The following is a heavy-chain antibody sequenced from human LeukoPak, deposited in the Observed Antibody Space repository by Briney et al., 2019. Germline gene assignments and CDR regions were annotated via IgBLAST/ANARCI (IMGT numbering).Heavy chain of an antibody. CDR1: RFTFSNYW. V-gene: IGHV3-7*01. Sequence: GGSLRLSCAASRFTFSNYWMSWVRQAPGKGLEWVANIDQDGSEKYYAESVRGRFTISRDNAKNSLYLQMNSLRADDTAVYYCARPELPGWSVLFDFWGQGTLVTVSS. D-gene: IGHD2-15*01. CDR3: ARPELPGWSVLFDF. CDR2: IDQDGSEK. J-gene: IGHJ4*02.